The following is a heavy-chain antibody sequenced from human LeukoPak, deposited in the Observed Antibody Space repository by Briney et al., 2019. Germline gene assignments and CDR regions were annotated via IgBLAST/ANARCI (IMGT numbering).Heavy chain of an antibody. V-gene: IGHV1-8*01. CDR3: ARGMVSSWYYSNWFDP. CDR1: GYTFTSYD. CDR2: MNPNSGNT. D-gene: IGHD6-13*01. Sequence: GASVKVSCKASGYTFTSYDINWVRQATGQGLEWMGWMNPNSGNTGYAQEFQGRVTMTRNTSISTAYMELSSLRSEDTAVYYCARGMVSSWYYSNWFDPWGQGTLVTVSS. J-gene: IGHJ5*02.